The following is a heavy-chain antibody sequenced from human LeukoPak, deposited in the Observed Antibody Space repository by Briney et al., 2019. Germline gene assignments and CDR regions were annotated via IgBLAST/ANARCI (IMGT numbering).Heavy chain of an antibody. D-gene: IGHD5-18*01. CDR1: SGTFSGYY. V-gene: IGHV4-34*01. J-gene: IGHJ5*02. CDR2: INHSGST. Sequence: SETLSLTCAVYSGTFSGYYWSWIRQPPGKGLEWIGEINHSGSTNYNPSLKSRVTISVDTSKNQFSLKLSSVTAAYTAVYYCARAPRGYSYGFRNWFDPWGQGTLVTVSS. CDR3: ARAPRGYSYGFRNWFDP.